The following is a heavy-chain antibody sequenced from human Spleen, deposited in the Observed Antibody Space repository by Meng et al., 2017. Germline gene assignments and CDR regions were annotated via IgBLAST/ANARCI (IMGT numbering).Heavy chain of an antibody. J-gene: IGHJ4*02. Sequence: GESLKISCAASGFTFSSYTMTWVRQAPGKGLEWVSSISSDSSYIYYADSVKGRFTISRDNAKNSLYLQMNSLRAEDTAVYYCARSVGRSTWAEDGDYWGQGTLVTVSS. V-gene: IGHV3-21*01. CDR3: ARSVGRSTWAEDGDY. CDR2: ISSDSSYI. CDR1: GFTFSSYT. D-gene: IGHD3-10*01.